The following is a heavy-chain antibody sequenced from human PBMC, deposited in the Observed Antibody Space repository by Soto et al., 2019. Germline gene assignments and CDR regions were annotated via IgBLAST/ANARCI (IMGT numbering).Heavy chain of an antibody. V-gene: IGHV3-23*01. CDR1: GFTFSSYA. Sequence: GGSLRLSCAASGFTFSSYAMNWVRQAPGRGLEWVSGISGSGSNTYYADSVKGRFTISRDNSKNTLDPQMNSLRAEDTAVYYCAKPPITIFGLANSFFDYWGQGALVTVSS. D-gene: IGHD3-3*01. CDR3: AKPPITIFGLANSFFDY. J-gene: IGHJ4*02. CDR2: ISGSGSNT.